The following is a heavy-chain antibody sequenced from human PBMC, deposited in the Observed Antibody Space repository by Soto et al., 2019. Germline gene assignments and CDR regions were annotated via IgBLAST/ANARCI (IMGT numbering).Heavy chain of an antibody. D-gene: IGHD3-22*01. Sequence: SVKVSFKASGGTFSSYAISWLRQAPGQGLEWMGGIIPIFGTANYAQKFQGRVTITADESTSTAYMELSSLRSEDTAVYYCATPRDDSSGYYSHWGQGTLVTVS. J-gene: IGHJ4*02. CDR1: GGTFSSYA. CDR3: ATPRDDSSGYYSH. V-gene: IGHV1-69*13. CDR2: IIPIFGTA.